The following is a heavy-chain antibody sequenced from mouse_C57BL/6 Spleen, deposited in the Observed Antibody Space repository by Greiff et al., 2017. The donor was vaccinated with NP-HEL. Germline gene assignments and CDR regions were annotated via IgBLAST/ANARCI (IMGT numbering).Heavy chain of an antibody. CDR3: ARGGYDSNYYSMDD. CDR2: IDPNSGGT. Sequence: QVQLQQPGAELVKPGASVKLSCKASGYTFTSYWMHWVKQRPGRGLEWIGMIDPNSGGTKYNEKFKSKATLTVDKPSSTAYMQLSSLTSEDSAVYYCARGGYDSNYYSMDDWGQGTTVTVSS. D-gene: IGHD2-5*01. J-gene: IGHJ4*01. V-gene: IGHV1-62-3*01. CDR1: GYTFTSYW.